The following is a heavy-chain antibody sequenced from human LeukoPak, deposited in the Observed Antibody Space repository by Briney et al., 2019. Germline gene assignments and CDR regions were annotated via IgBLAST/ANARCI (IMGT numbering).Heavy chain of an antibody. CDR1: GFTFSSYS. J-gene: IGHJ4*02. D-gene: IGHD6-19*01. V-gene: IGHV3-21*01. CDR2: ISSSSSYI. Sequence: NPGGSLRLSCAASGFTFSSYSMNWVRQAPGKGLEWVSSISSSSSYIYYADSVKGRFTISRDNSKNTLYLQMNSLRAEDTAVYYCAKDSRGLRRQWLVLDYWGQGTLVTVSS. CDR3: AKDSRGLRRQWLVLDY.